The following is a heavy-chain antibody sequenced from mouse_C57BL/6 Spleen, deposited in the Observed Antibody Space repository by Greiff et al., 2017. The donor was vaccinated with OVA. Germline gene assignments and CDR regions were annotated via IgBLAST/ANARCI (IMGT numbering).Heavy chain of an antibody. D-gene: IGHD2-1*01. CDR3: ARGGNVDY. Sequence: VQLQQSGAELVKPGASVKLSCTASGFNIKDYYMHWVKQRTEQGLEWIGRIDPEDGETIYAPKFQGKATITADTSSNTAYLQLSSLTSEDTAVYYCARGGNVDYWGQGTTLTVSS. CDR2: IDPEDGET. J-gene: IGHJ2*01. V-gene: IGHV14-2*01. CDR1: GFNIKDYY.